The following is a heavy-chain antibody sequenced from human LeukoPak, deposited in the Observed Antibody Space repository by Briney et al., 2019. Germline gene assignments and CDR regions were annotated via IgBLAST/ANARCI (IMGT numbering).Heavy chain of an antibody. J-gene: IGHJ6*02. V-gene: IGHV1-18*01. Sequence: ASVKVSCKASGYTFTSYGISWVRQAPGQGLEWMGWISAYNGNTNYAQKLRGRVTMTTDTSTSTAYMELRSLRSDDTAVYYCARDLSVGVHYGMDVWDQGTTVTVSS. CDR1: GYTFTSYG. CDR3: ARDLSVGVHYGMDV. CDR2: ISAYNGNT. D-gene: IGHD1-26*01.